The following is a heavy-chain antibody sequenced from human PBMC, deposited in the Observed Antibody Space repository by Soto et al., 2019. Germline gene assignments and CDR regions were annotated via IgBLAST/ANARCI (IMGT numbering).Heavy chain of an antibody. D-gene: IGHD5-18*01. Sequence: SETLSLTCTVSGGSISSYYWSWIRQPPGKGLEWIGHIYYSGSTNYNPSLKSRVTISVDTSKNQFSLKLSSVTAADTAVYYCARQQLRGSYYYYYGMDVWGQGTTVTVSS. V-gene: IGHV4-59*01. J-gene: IGHJ6*02. CDR1: GGSISSYY. CDR3: ARQQLRGSYYYYYGMDV. CDR2: IYYSGST.